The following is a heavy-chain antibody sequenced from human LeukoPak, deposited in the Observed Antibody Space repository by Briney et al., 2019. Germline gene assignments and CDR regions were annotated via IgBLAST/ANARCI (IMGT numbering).Heavy chain of an antibody. J-gene: IGHJ6*02. D-gene: IGHD4-17*01. CDR1: GFTFSSYS. CDR2: ISSSSSYI. V-gene: IGHV3-21*01. CDR3: ARVADGDYYYYYYGMDV. Sequence: PGGSLRLSCAASGFTFSSYSMNWVRQAPGKGLEWVSSISSSSSYIYYADSVKGRFTISRDNAKNSLYLQMNSLRAEDTAVYYCARVADGDYYYYYYGMDVWGQGTTVTVSS.